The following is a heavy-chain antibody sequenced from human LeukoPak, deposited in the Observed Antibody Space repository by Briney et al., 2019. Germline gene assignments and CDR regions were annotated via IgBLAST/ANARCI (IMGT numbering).Heavy chain of an antibody. J-gene: IGHJ5*01. V-gene: IGHV7-4-1*02. Sequence: ASVKVSCKASGYTFTNYAINWMRQAPGQGLEWMGWITTSTGNPTYAQGFTGRFVFSSDTSVSTAYLQISSLRAEDAAVYYCARDPYAPPSSDLQRFDSWGQGTLVTVSS. CDR3: ARDPYAPPSSDLQRFDS. CDR2: ITTSTGNP. CDR1: GYTFTNYA. D-gene: IGHD6-19*01.